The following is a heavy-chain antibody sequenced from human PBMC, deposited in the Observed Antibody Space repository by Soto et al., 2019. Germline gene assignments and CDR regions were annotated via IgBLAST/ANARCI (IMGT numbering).Heavy chain of an antibody. V-gene: IGHV3-21*01. J-gene: IGHJ4*02. D-gene: IGHD3-10*01. CDR2: ISSSSSFI. Sequence: DVQLLESGGGLVKPGGSLRLSCETSGFNFSDYSMNWVRQAPGEGLEWVAFISSSSSFIYYADSVQGRFSVSRDNARNLMYLEMPSLRVEDTATYYCAKDCGSGDGFDYWGQGILVAVTS. CDR3: AKDCGSGDGFDY. CDR1: GFNFSDYS.